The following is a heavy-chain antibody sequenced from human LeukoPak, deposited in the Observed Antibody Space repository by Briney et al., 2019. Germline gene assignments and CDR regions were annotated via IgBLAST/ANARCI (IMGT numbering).Heavy chain of an antibody. CDR2: ISGSSGST. CDR3: AYHSGSYPGRDAFDI. V-gene: IGHV3-23*01. J-gene: IGHJ3*02. CDR1: GFTFSSYA. D-gene: IGHD1-26*01. Sequence: GGSLRLSCAASGFTFSSYAMSWVRQAPGKGLEWVSAISGSSGSTYYADSVKGRFTISRDNSKNTLYLQMNSLRAEDTAVYYCAYHSGSYPGRDAFDIWGQGTMVTVSS.